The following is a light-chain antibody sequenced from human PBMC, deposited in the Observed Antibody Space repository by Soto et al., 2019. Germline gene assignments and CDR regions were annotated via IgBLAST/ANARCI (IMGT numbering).Light chain of an antibody. Sequence: EIVLTQSPGTLSLSPGKRATLSCRASQSLSSSYLAWYQQKPGQAPRLLIYGASSRATGIPDRFSGSGSGADFTLTISRLEPEDFAVYYCQQYGSSPLTFGGGTKVEIK. J-gene: IGKJ4*01. CDR3: QQYGSSPLT. CDR2: GAS. V-gene: IGKV3-20*01. CDR1: QSLSSSY.